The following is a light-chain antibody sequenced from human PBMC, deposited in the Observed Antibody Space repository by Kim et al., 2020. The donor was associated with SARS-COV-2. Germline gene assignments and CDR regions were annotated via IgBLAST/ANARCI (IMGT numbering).Light chain of an antibody. CDR3: QQHNGF. CDR1: QSITSG. V-gene: IGKV1-5*01. J-gene: IGKJ4*01. Sequence: DIQMTQSPSTLSASVGDTVTITCRASQSITSGLAWYQQKSGKAPKLLIHLVSNLDSGVPSRFSGSGSGTHFTLTISSLQPDDFATYYCQQHNGFFGGGTKVDIK. CDR2: LVS.